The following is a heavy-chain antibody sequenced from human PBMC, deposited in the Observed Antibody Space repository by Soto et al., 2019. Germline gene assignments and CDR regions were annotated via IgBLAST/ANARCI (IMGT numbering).Heavy chain of an antibody. J-gene: IGHJ4*02. CDR3: AKNPGYYYDSTGYHFDY. Sequence: LRLSCAASGFTFSSYAMSWVRQAPGKGLEWVSAISYGGGTTYYADSVKGRFTISRDNSKNTLYLQMNSLRAEDTAVYYCAKNPGYYYDSTGYHFDYWGQGTLVTVSS. V-gene: IGHV3-23*01. CDR2: ISYGGGTT. CDR1: GFTFSSYA. D-gene: IGHD3-22*01.